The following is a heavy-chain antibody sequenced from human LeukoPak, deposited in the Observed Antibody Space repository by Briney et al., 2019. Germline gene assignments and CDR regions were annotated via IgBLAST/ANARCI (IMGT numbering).Heavy chain of an antibody. CDR1: GDSISSGTYD. D-gene: IGHD6-6*01. J-gene: IGHJ5*02. CDR3: ARGVGSSSSNWFDP. V-gene: IGHV4-61*02. CDR2: VYSSGNT. Sequence: SETLSLTCTVSGDSISSGTYDWSWIRQPAGKGLEWIGRVYSSGNTNYNPSLKSRVTISIDTSKNQFSLKLSSVTAADTAAYYCARGVGSSSSNWFDPWGQGTLVTVSS.